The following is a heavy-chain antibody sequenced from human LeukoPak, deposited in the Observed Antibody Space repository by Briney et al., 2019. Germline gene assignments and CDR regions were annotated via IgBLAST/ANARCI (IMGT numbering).Heavy chain of an antibody. CDR3: ARSYYYDRSGSRHYYFDS. V-gene: IGHV4-59*11. Sequence: PSETLSLTCTVSGGSISNHYWNWILQPPGKGLEWIGHIYYSGSTNYNPSLKSRVTISVDRSKTQFSLNLSSVTAADTAVYYCARSYYYDRSGSRHYYFDSWGQGTLVTVSS. J-gene: IGHJ4*02. D-gene: IGHD3-22*01. CDR2: IYYSGST. CDR1: GGSISNHY.